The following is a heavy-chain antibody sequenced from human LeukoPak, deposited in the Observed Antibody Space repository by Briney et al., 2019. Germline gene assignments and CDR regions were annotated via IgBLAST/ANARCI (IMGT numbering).Heavy chain of an antibody. CDR3: ARGQLRYFDWLPSA. CDR2: MNPNSGNT. V-gene: IGHV1-8*01. Sequence: ASVKVSCKASGYTFISYDINWVRQATGQGLEWMGWMNPNSGNTGYAQKFQGRVTMTRNTSISTAYMELSSLRSEDTAVYYCARGQLRYFDWLPSAWGQGTLVTVSS. CDR1: GYTFISYD. D-gene: IGHD3-9*01. J-gene: IGHJ4*02.